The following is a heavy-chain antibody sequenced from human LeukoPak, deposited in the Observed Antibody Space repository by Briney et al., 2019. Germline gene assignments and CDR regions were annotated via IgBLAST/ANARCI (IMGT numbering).Heavy chain of an antibody. CDR2: IYYNGNT. V-gene: IGHV4-39*01. J-gene: IGHJ4*02. CDR3: ASPSNYERTTPPDY. D-gene: IGHD4/OR15-4a*01. Sequence: SETLSLTCTVSGGSISSNNYYWGWIRQPPGKGLEWIGIIYYNGNTYYNPSLKSRVTISVDTSKNQFSLKLTSVAAADTAVYYCASPSNYERTTPPDYSGQGTLVTVSS. CDR1: GGSISSNNYY.